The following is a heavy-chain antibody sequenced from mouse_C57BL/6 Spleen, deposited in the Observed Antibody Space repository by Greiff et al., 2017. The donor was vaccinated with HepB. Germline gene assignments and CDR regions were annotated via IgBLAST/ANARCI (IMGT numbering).Heavy chain of an antibody. V-gene: IGHV5-17*01. CDR1: GFTFSDYG. CDR2: ISSGSSTI. Sequence: EVHLVDSGGGLVKPGGSLKLSCAASGFTFSDYGMHWVRQAPEKGLEWVAYISSGSSTIYYADTVKCRFTSSRDNANNTLFLHMTSLRSEDTAMYYCARRTFFAYWGQGTLVTVSA. J-gene: IGHJ3*01. CDR3: ARRTFFAY.